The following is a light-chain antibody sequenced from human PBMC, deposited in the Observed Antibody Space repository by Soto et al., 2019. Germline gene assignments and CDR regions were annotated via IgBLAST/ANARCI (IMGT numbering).Light chain of an antibody. CDR2: RNN. CDR1: SSNIGSNY. Sequence: LTQPPSASGTPGQRVTISCSGSSSNIGSNYVYWYQQLPGTAPKLLIYRNNQRPSGVPDRFSGSKSGTSASLAITGLRSEDEADYYCAAWDDSLSANFVFGTGTKVTVL. J-gene: IGLJ1*01. V-gene: IGLV1-47*01. CDR3: AAWDDSLSANFV.